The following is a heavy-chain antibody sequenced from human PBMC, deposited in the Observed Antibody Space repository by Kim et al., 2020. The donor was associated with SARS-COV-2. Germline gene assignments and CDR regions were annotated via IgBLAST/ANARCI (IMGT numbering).Heavy chain of an antibody. CDR3: ASPLVTGYHYLMDV. J-gene: IGHJ6*03. D-gene: IGHD2-2*01. V-gene: IGHV4-39*01. Sequence: SETLSLTCTVSGGSISSSRYYWGWIRQPPGKGLEWIGSIYYTGATYYNPSLNSRVSISLDTSKNQFSLKLRSVTAADTAVFYCASPLVTGYHYLMDVW. CDR2: IYYTGAT. CDR1: GGSISSSRYY.